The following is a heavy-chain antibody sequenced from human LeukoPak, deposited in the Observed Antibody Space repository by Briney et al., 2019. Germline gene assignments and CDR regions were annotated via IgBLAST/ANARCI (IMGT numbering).Heavy chain of an antibody. D-gene: IGHD2-8*01. Sequence: PGGSLRLSCAASGVTFSSSWMSWVRQAPGKGLEWVANIKQDGSRKLYVDSVQGRFTISRDNAKNSLYLQMNSLRAEDTAVYYCAKRTPRELYARDAFDIWGQGTMVTVSS. CDR1: GVTFSSSW. V-gene: IGHV3-7*01. CDR2: IKQDGSRK. J-gene: IGHJ3*02. CDR3: AKRTPRELYARDAFDI.